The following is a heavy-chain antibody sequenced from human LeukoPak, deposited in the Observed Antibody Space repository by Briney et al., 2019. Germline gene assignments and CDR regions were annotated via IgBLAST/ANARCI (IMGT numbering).Heavy chain of an antibody. D-gene: IGHD6-19*01. CDR2: IYYSGST. Sequence: SETLSLTCTVSGGSIISYYWSWIRQPPGKGLEWSGYIYYSGSTNYNPSLKSRVTISVDTSKNQFSLKLSSVTAADTAVYYCASLPGIVVAATGFDYWGQGTLVTVSS. CDR1: GGSIISYY. CDR3: ASLPGIVVAATGFDY. V-gene: IGHV4-59*08. J-gene: IGHJ4*02.